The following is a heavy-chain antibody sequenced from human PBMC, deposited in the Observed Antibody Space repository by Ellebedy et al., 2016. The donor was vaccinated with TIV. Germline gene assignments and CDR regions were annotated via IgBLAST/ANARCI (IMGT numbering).Heavy chain of an antibody. Sequence: AASVKVSCRASGYTFTSYGISWVRQAPGQGLEWMGWISAYNGNTNYAQKLQGRVTMTTDTSTSTAYMELRSLRSDDTAVYYCAAIRITMVRGVMIYYYGMDVWGQGTTVTVSS. CDR3: AAIRITMVRGVMIYYYGMDV. CDR2: ISAYNGNT. D-gene: IGHD3-10*01. J-gene: IGHJ6*02. CDR1: GYTFTSYG. V-gene: IGHV1-18*01.